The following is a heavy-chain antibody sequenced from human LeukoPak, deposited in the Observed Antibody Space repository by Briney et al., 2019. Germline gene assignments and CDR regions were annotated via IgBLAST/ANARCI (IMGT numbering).Heavy chain of an antibody. Sequence: GGSLRLSCAASGFTFSSYSMNWVRQAPGKGLEWVSYISSSSSTIYYADSVKGRFTISRDNAKNSLYLQMNSLRAEDTAVYYCAREDVRWELPDAFDIWGQGTMVTVSS. CDR2: ISSSSSTI. J-gene: IGHJ3*02. V-gene: IGHV3-48*04. CDR1: GFTFSSYS. D-gene: IGHD2-15*01. CDR3: AREDVRWELPDAFDI.